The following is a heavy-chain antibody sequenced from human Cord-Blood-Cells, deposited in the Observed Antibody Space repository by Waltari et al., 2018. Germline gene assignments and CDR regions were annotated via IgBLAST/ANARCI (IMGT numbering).Heavy chain of an antibody. V-gene: IGHV3-23*01. CDR2: ISGSGVST. D-gene: IGHD4-17*01. J-gene: IGHJ4*02. Sequence: EVQRLESGGGLVQPGGSLRLSCAASGFTFSSYALSWVRQAPGKGLEWGSAISGSGVSTYYADSVKGLFTISRDNAKNTLYLQMNSLRAEDTAVYYCAKINGDLDYWGQGTLVTVSS. CDR1: GFTFSSYA. CDR3: AKINGDLDY.